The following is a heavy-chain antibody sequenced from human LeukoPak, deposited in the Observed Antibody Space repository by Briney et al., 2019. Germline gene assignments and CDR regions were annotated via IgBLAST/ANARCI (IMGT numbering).Heavy chain of an antibody. CDR3: ANKGIRGVVFTY. V-gene: IGHV3-23*01. J-gene: IGHJ4*02. D-gene: IGHD3-3*01. CDR1: LVASSGFL. Sequence: GRSLSPSSAASLVASSGFLISRGAQAPGKGLEWVSAISGSGGSTYYADSVKGRFTISSDNSKTTLYLQMKSLCAEDAALDYYANKGIRGVVFTYWGQGTLVTVSS. CDR2: ISGSGGST.